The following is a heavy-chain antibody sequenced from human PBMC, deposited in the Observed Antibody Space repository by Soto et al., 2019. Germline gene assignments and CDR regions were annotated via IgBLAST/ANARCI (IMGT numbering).Heavy chain of an antibody. CDR2: IYYSGST. V-gene: IGHV4-59*01. D-gene: IGHD3-10*01. CDR1: GGSISRYY. J-gene: IGHJ3*02. Sequence: NPSETLSLTCTVSGGSISRYYWSWIRQPPGKGLEWIGYIYYSGSTNYNPSLKRRVTISVDTSKNQFSLKLSSVTAADTSLYYCARVWGGAFDIWGQGTMVTVSS. CDR3: ARVWGGAFDI.